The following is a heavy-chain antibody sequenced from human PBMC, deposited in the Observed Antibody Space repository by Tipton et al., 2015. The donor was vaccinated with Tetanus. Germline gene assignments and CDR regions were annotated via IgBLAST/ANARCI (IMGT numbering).Heavy chain of an antibody. CDR1: GGSIRSYY. V-gene: IGHV4-59*08. J-gene: IGHJ3*02. D-gene: IGHD3-22*01. CDR3: ARLSSSANDAHVFDI. CDR2: IYYSGST. Sequence: TLSLTCSVSGGSIRSYYWSWIRQPPGKGLEWIGYIYYSGSTNYNPSLKSRVTISVDTSKNQFSLKLSSVTAADTAVYYCARLSSSANDAHVFDIWGQGTMVTVSS.